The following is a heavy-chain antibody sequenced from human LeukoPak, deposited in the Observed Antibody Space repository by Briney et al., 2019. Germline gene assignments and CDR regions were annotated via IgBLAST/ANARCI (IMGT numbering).Heavy chain of an antibody. CDR1: GYTFTSYD. J-gene: IGHJ4*02. CDR3: ARDDGSGSYYNYDY. CDR2: MNPNSGNT. Sequence: ASVKVSCKASGYTFTSYDINWVRQATGQGLEWMGWMNPNSGNTGYAQKFQGRVTMTRNTSISTAYMELSSLRSDDTAVYYCARDDGSGSYYNYDYWGQGTLVTVSS. V-gene: IGHV1-8*01. D-gene: IGHD3-10*01.